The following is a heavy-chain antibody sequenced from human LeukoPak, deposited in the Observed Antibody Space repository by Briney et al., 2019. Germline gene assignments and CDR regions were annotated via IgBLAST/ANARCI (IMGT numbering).Heavy chain of an antibody. CDR2: ISGSGANT. Sequence: GGSLRLSCAASGLTFSNYGMSWVRQAPGKGLEWVSRISGSGANTYYADSVKGRFTISRDNFENTLFLQMNSLRAEDTAVYYCAKDGGGGSRPHWGQGTLVTVSS. D-gene: IGHD6-13*01. J-gene: IGHJ4*02. CDR3: AKDGGGGSRPH. V-gene: IGHV3-23*01. CDR1: GLTFSNYG.